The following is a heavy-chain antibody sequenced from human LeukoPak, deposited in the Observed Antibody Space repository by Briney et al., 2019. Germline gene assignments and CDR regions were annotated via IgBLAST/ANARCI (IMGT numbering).Heavy chain of an antibody. Sequence: RPGGSLRLSCAASGFTFDDCGMSWVRQARGNGLEWVTGINWDGGSTGYADSVKGRFTISRDNAKNSLYLQVSSLRAEDTAWYYCARGQNYYGSGSQTFDIWGQGTMVTVSS. CDR1: GFTFDDCG. CDR2: INWDGGST. J-gene: IGHJ3*02. CDR3: ARGQNYYGSGSQTFDI. V-gene: IGHV3-20*04. D-gene: IGHD3-10*01.